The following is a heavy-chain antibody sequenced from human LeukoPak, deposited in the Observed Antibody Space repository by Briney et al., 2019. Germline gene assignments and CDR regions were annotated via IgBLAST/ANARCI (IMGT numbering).Heavy chain of an antibody. V-gene: IGHV4-34*01. D-gene: IGHD1-1*01. CDR2: ITHSGNT. Sequence: PSETLSLTCAVYGGSASGFYWSWIRQPPGKGLEWIGEITHSGNTNYNPSLKSRVAIPADTSNNQFSLKLSSVTAADTAVYYCATEDGNLGHWGQGTLVTVSS. CDR1: GGSASGFY. J-gene: IGHJ4*02. CDR3: ATEDGNLGH.